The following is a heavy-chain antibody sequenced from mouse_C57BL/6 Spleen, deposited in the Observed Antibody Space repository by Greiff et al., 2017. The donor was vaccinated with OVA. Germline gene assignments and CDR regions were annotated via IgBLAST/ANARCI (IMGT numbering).Heavy chain of an antibody. CDR1: GFTFSDYG. J-gene: IGHJ3*01. CDR3: ERQGRSLALFAY. CDR2: ISSGSSTI. Sequence: EVMLVESGGGLVKPGGSLKLSCAASGFTFSDYGMHWVRQAPEKGLEWVAYISSGSSTIYYADTVKGRFTISKDNAKNTLFLQMTSLGSEDTAMCYWERQGRSLALFAYWGQGTLVTVSA. V-gene: IGHV5-17*01.